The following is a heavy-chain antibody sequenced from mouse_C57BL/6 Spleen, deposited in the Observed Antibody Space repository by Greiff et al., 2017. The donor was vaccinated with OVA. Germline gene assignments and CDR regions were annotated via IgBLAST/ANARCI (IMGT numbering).Heavy chain of an antibody. CDR3: ARNDYDALYYYAMDY. CDR1: GYTFTSYW. Sequence: QVQLQQPGAELVKPGASVKMSCKASGYTFTSYWITWVKQRPGQGLEWIGDIYPGSGSTNYNEKFKSKATLTVDTSSSTAYMQLSSLTSEDSAVYYGARNDYDALYYYAMDYWGQGTSVTVSS. J-gene: IGHJ4*01. D-gene: IGHD2-4*01. CDR2: IYPGSGST. V-gene: IGHV1-55*01.